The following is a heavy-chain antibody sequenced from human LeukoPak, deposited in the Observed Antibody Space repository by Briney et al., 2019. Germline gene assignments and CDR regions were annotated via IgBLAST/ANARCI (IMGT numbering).Heavy chain of an antibody. J-gene: IGHJ3*02. CDR1: GFTFSSYW. Sequence: GGSLRLSCAASGFTFSSYWMSWVRQAPGKGLEWVANIKQDGSEKYYVDSVKGRFTISRDNAKNSLYLQMNSLRAEDTAVYYCARVGEWQWLVPTPVAAFDIWGQGTMVTVSS. D-gene: IGHD6-19*01. V-gene: IGHV3-7*01. CDR2: IKQDGSEK. CDR3: ARVGEWQWLVPTPVAAFDI.